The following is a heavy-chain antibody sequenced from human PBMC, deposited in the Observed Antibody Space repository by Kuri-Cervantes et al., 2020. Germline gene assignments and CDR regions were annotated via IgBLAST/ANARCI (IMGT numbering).Heavy chain of an antibody. J-gene: IGHJ5*02. CDR3: ARVGSSSHRDLNWFDP. D-gene: IGHD6-13*01. CDR2: IYYSGRT. V-gene: IGHV4-59*02. Sequence: GSLRLSCTVSGDSVSSYYWSWIRQPPGKGLEWIGYIYYSGRTYYSPSLKSRVTISVDTSKNQFSLKLSSVTAADTALYYCARVGSSSHRDLNWFDPWGQGTLVTVSS. CDR1: GDSVSSYY.